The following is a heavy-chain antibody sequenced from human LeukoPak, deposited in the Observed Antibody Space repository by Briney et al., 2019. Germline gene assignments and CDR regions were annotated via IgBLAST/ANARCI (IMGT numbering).Heavy chain of an antibody. CDR3: ARDYDILTGPPDYYYYYGMDV. Sequence: ASVKVSCKASGYTFTSYAMNWVRQAPGQGLEWMGWINTNTGNPTYAQGFTGRFVFSLDTSVSTAYLQISSLKAVDTAAYYCARDYDILTGPPDYYYYYGMDVWGQGTTVTVSS. CDR1: GYTFTSYA. J-gene: IGHJ6*02. CDR2: INTNTGNP. D-gene: IGHD3-9*01. V-gene: IGHV7-4-1*02.